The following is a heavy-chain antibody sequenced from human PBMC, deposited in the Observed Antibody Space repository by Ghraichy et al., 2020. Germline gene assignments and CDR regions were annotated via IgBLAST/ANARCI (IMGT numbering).Heavy chain of an antibody. D-gene: IGHD2-15*01. CDR2: IYTSGST. Sequence: SETLSLTCTVSGGSISSGSYYWSWIRQPAGKGLEWIGRIYTSGSTNYNPSLKSRVTISVDTSKNQFSLKLSSVTAADTAVYYCAREGQDCSGGSCYSTSPRPGFDYWGQGTLVTVSS. CDR3: AREGQDCSGGSCYSTSPRPGFDY. CDR1: GGSISSGSYY. V-gene: IGHV4-61*02. J-gene: IGHJ4*02.